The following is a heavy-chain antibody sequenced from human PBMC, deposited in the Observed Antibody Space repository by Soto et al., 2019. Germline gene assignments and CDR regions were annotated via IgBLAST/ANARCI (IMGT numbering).Heavy chain of an antibody. V-gene: IGHV3-13*01. CDR1: GFTFSSYD. Sequence: GGSLRLSCAASGFTFSSYDMHWVRQATGKGLKCVSAIGTAGDTYYPGSVKGRFTISRENAKNSLYLQMNSLRAGDTAVYYCARGEIYYYYMDVWGKGTTVTVSS. CDR2: IGTAGDT. J-gene: IGHJ6*03. CDR3: ARGEIYYYYMDV.